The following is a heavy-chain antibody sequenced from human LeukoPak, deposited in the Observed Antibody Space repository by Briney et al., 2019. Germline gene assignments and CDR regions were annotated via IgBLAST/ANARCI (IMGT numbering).Heavy chain of an antibody. J-gene: IGHJ4*02. V-gene: IGHV3-74*01. CDR3: ARGAHDSSGYYGGSGNY. D-gene: IGHD3-22*01. CDR1: RFTFSSYW. Sequence: SGGSLRLSCAASRFTFSSYWMHWVRQAPGKGLVWVSRINTDGSSTSYADSVKGRFTISRDNAKNTLYLQMNSLRAEDTAVYYCARGAHDSSGYYGGSGNYWGQGTLVTVSS. CDR2: INTDGSST.